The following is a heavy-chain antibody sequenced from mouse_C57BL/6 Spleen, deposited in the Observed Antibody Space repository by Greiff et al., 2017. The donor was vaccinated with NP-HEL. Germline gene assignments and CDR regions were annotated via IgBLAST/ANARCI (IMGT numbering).Heavy chain of an antibody. J-gene: IGHJ1*03. D-gene: IGHD1-1*01. CDR2: IDPSDSET. V-gene: IGHV1-52*01. CDR3: ARGIYYGTYWYFDV. Sequence: VQLQQPGAELVRPGSSVKLSCKASGYTFTSYWMHWVKQRPIQGLEWIGNIDPSDSETHYNQKFKDKATLTVDKSSSTAYMQLSSLTSEDSAVYYCARGIYYGTYWYFDVWGTGTTVTVSS. CDR1: GYTFTSYW.